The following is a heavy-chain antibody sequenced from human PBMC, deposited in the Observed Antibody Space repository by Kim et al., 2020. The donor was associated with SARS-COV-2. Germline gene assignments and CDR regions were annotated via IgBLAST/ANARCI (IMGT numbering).Heavy chain of an antibody. CDR3: ARAQAVAGHFDY. Sequence: NYNPSLKSRVTISVDTSKNQFSLRLSSVTAADTAVYYCARAQAVAGHFDYWGQGTLVTVSS. J-gene: IGHJ4*02. V-gene: IGHV4-34*01. D-gene: IGHD6-19*01.